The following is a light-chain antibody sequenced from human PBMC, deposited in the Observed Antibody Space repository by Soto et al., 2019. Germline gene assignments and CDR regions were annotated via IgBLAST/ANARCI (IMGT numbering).Light chain of an antibody. Sequence: HSALTQRASVSGSPAQSITISCTGTSSDVGGYNYVSWYQQHPGKAPKLMIYEVSNRPSGVSNRFSGSKSGNTASLTISGLQAEDEADYYCSSYTSSSTYVFGTGTKVTVL. CDR2: EVS. V-gene: IGLV2-14*01. CDR1: SSDVGGYNY. J-gene: IGLJ1*01. CDR3: SSYTSSSTYV.